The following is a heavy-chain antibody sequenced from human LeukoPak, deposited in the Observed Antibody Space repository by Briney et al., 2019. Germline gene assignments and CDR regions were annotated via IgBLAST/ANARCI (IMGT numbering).Heavy chain of an antibody. D-gene: IGHD3-10*01. J-gene: IGHJ4*02. CDR3: ARDRLGYFDY. CDR2: IYTSGST. V-gene: IGHV4-61*02. CDR1: GGSISSGSYH. Sequence: KPSETLSLTCAVSGGSISSGSYHWSWIRQPAGKGLEWIGRIYTSGSTNYNPSLKSRVTISVDTSKNQFSLKLSSVTAADTAVYYCARDRLGYFDYWGQGTLVTVSS.